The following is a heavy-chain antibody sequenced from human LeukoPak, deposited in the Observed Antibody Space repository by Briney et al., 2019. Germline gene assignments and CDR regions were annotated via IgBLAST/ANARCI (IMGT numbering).Heavy chain of an antibody. Sequence: ASVKVSCKASGYTFTSYAMNWVRQAPGQGLEWMGWINTNTGNPTYAQGFTGRIVFSLDTSVSTAYLQISSLKAEDSAVYYCARDNSVEDTAWWFDPWGQGTLVTVSS. CDR3: ARDNSVEDTAWWFDP. CDR1: GYTFTSYA. CDR2: INTNTGNP. V-gene: IGHV7-4-1*02. D-gene: IGHD4-23*01. J-gene: IGHJ5*02.